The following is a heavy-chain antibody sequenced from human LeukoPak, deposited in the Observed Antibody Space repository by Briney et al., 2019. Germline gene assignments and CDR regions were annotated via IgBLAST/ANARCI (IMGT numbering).Heavy chain of an antibody. Sequence: GGPLTLPCAASGFTFSSYAMSWVRQAPGKGLEWVSAISGSGGSTYYADSVKGRFTISRDNSKNTLYLQMNSLRAEDTAVYYCAKFEWFGEPTFDYWGQGTLVTVSS. CDR1: GFTFSSYA. J-gene: IGHJ4*02. V-gene: IGHV3-23*01. CDR3: AKFEWFGEPTFDY. CDR2: ISGSGGST. D-gene: IGHD3-10*01.